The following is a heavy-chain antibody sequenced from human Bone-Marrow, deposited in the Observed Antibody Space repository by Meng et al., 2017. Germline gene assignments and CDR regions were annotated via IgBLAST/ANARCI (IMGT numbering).Heavy chain of an antibody. CDR3: ARERYDYVWGSYRYDAFDI. J-gene: IGHJ3*02. D-gene: IGHD3-16*02. CDR1: GYSFTSYG. CDR2: ISAYNGNT. V-gene: IGHV1-18*01. Sequence: GESLKISCKGSGYSFTSYGISWVRQAPGQGLEWMGWISAYNGNTNYAQKLQGRVTMTTDTSTSTAYMELRSLRSDDTAVYYCARERYDYVWGSYRYDAFDIWGQGTMVTVSS.